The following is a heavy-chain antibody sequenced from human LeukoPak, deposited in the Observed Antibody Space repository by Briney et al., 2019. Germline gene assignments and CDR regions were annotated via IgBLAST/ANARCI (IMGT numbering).Heavy chain of an antibody. CDR3: ARHFLTWEQQLIYYYYYMDV. CDR2: IYYSGST. CDR1: GGSISSSSYY. Sequence: SETLSLTCTVSGGSISSSSYYWGWIRQPPGKGLEWIGSIYYSGSTYYNPSLKSRVTISVDTSKNQFSLKLSSVTAADTAVYYCARHFLTWEQQLIYYYYYMDVWGKGTTVTVSS. J-gene: IGHJ6*03. V-gene: IGHV4-39*01. D-gene: IGHD6-13*01.